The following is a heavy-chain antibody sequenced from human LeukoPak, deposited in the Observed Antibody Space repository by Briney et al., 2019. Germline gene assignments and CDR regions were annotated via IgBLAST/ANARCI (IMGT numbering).Heavy chain of an antibody. CDR3: ARDLGPSRGFDY. CDR1: GASVSPYY. J-gene: IGHJ4*02. CDR2: VFYTGST. D-gene: IGHD3-10*01. V-gene: IGHV4-59*02. Sequence: PSETLSLTCTVSGASVSPYYWSWIRQPPGKGLEWIGYVFYTGSTTYNPSLKSRLTIPVDTSKSQFSLKLNSVTAADTAVYYCARDLGPSRGFDYWGRGTLVTVSS.